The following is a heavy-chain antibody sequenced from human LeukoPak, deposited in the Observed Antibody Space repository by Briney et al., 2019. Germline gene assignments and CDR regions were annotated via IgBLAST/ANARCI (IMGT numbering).Heavy chain of an antibody. CDR3: ARGLFGSSYYDSSVGNWLDP. D-gene: IGHD3-22*01. V-gene: IGHV3-7*01. Sequence: GGSLRLSCAASGFSFSIYWMTWLRQAPGKGLEWVANIRGDESRKYYLDSVTGRFTISRDNAQNSLYLQMSSLRAEDTAVYYCARGLFGSSYYDSSVGNWLDPWGQGTLVTVSS. J-gene: IGHJ5*02. CDR2: IRGDESRK. CDR1: GFSFSIYW.